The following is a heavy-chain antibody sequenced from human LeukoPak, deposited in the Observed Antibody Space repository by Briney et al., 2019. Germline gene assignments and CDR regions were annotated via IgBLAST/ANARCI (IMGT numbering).Heavy chain of an antibody. CDR3: ARGTPPTVTTFWWFDP. J-gene: IGHJ5*02. Sequence: SETLSLTCAVYGGSFSGYYWSWIRQPPGKGLEWIGEINHSGSTNYNPSLKSRVTMSVDTSKNQFSLKLSSVTAADTAVYYCARGTPPTVTTFWWFDPWGQGTLVTVSS. V-gene: IGHV4-34*01. CDR2: INHSGST. CDR1: GGSFSGYY. D-gene: IGHD4-17*01.